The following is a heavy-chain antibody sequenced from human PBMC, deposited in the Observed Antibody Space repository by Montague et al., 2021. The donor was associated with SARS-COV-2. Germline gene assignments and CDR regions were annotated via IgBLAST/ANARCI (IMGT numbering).Heavy chain of an antibody. CDR1: GFTFSNIW. D-gene: IGHD4-23*01. CDR2: INPDESEK. J-gene: IGHJ6*02. V-gene: IGHV3-7*01. Sequence: SLRLSCAASGFTFSNIWMSWVRQAPGKGLEWVANINPDESEKNYVDSVKGRFSISRDNAKNSLYLQMDNLRAEDTAIYYCAKNGGAHGLDVWGQGTSVSVSS. CDR3: AKNGGAHGLDV.